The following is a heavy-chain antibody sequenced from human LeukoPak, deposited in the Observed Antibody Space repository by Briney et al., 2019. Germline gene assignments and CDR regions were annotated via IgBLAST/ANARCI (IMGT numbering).Heavy chain of an antibody. CDR3: ARGGDYDILTGYEISPTYYYGMDV. J-gene: IGHJ6*02. CDR1: GGTFSSYA. V-gene: IGHV1-69*13. CDR2: IIPIFGTA. D-gene: IGHD3-9*01. Sequence: GASVKVSCKASGGTFSSYAISWVRQAPGQGLEWMGGIIPIFGTANYAQKFQGRVTITADESTSTAYMELSSLRSEDTAVNYCARGGDYDILTGYEISPTYYYGMDVWGQGTTVTVSS.